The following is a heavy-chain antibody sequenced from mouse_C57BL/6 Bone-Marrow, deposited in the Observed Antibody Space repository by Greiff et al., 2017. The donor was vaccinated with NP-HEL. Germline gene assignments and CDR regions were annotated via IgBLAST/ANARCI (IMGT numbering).Heavy chain of an antibody. CDR3: VRQGYVGYYLDY. V-gene: IGHV10-1*01. D-gene: IGHD2-3*01. Sequence: EVKLQESGGGLVQPKGSLKLSCAASGFSFNTYAMNWVRQAPGKGLEWVARISSKSNNYATYYADSLKDRFTISRDDSESMLYLQMNNLKTVDTAMYYCVRQGYVGYYLDYWGQGTTLTVSS. CDR1: GFSFNTYA. CDR2: ISSKSNNYAT. J-gene: IGHJ2*01.